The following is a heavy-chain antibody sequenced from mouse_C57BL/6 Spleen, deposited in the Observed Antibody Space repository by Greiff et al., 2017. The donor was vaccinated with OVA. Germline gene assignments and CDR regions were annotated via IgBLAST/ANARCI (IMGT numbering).Heavy chain of an antibody. D-gene: IGHD1-1*01. CDR2: IYPGDGDT. CDR1: GYAFSSYW. V-gene: IGHV1-80*01. Sequence: VQLQQSGAELVKPGASVKISCKASGYAFSSYWMNWVKQRPGKGLEWIGKIYPGDGDTNYNGKFKGKATLNADKSSSTAYMQLSSLTSEDSAVYFWARGTTGEDFDYWGQGTTLTVSS. CDR3: ARGTTGEDFDY. J-gene: IGHJ2*01.